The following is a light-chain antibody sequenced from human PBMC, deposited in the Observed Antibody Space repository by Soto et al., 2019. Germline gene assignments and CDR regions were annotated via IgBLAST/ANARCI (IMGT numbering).Light chain of an antibody. J-gene: IGKJ1*01. CDR3: QQYMISVT. CDR1: QSVDSTF. CDR2: GAS. V-gene: IGKV3-20*01. Sequence: EVVLTQSPGSLSLSPGQRATLSCRASQSVDSTFFAWYQKKPGQAPRLLIYGASKRVTGIPDRFSGSGSGTDFTLIISRLEPEYLSVSYCQQYMISVTFGQGTKVEIK.